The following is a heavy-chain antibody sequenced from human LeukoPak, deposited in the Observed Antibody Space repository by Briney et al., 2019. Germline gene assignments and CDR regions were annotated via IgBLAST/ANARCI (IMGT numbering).Heavy chain of an antibody. CDR1: GFTFSSSW. CDR3: ARAGGSYYGD. V-gene: IGHV3-74*01. J-gene: IGHJ4*02. D-gene: IGHD1-26*01. Sequence: PGRSLRLSCAVSGFTFSSSWMHWVRQAPGKGLVWVSHINSDGSSTNSAGSVKGRFTISRDNAKNTLYLQMNSLRVEDTAVYYCARAGGSYYGDWGQGTLVTVSS. CDR2: INSDGSST.